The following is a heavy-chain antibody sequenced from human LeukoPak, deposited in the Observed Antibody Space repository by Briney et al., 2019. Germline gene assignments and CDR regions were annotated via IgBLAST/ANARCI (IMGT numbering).Heavy chain of an antibody. D-gene: IGHD3-16*02. CDR1: GFTFSSYG. Sequence: GGSLRLSCAASGFTFSSYGMHWVRQAPGKGLEWVAVIWYDGSNKYYADSVKGRFTISRDNSKNTLYLQMNSLRAEDTAVYYCARGRLSPRDAFDIWGQGTTVIVSS. V-gene: IGHV3-33*01. CDR2: IWYDGSNK. J-gene: IGHJ3*02. CDR3: ARGRLSPRDAFDI.